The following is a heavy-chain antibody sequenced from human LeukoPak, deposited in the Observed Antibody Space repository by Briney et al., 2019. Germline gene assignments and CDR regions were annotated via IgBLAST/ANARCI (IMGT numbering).Heavy chain of an antibody. CDR1: GFTFRRFW. CDR2: IDRSGGRN. Sequence: WGSLRLSCAASGFTFRRFWRNWVRQAPGRGLEWVANIDRSGGRNKYVDCVKGRFTISRDNAKNSLFLEMSSLRADDTAVYFCARDVEGGTFDIWGQGTTVTVSS. D-gene: IGHD3-16*01. V-gene: IGHV3-7*05. CDR3: ARDVEGGTFDI. J-gene: IGHJ3*02.